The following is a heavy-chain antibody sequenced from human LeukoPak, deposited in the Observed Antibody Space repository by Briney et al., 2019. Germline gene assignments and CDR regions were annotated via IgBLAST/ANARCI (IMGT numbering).Heavy chain of an antibody. CDR2: ISSSSSYI. D-gene: IGHD6-6*01. CDR3: AREGSSSEIPDY. V-gene: IGHV3-21*01. CDR1: GFTFSSYS. Sequence: GGSLRLSCAASGFTFSSYSMNWVRQAPGKGLEWVSSISSSSSYIYYADSVKGRFTFSRDNAKNSLYLQMNSLRAEDTAVYYCAREGSSSEIPDYWGQGTLVTVSS. J-gene: IGHJ4*02.